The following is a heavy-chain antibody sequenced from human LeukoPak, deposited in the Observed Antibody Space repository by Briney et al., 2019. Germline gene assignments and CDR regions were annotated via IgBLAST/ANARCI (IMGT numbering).Heavy chain of an antibody. CDR1: GYTFASYY. J-gene: IGHJ4*02. CDR3: ARGLRSYPAALNFDY. CDR2: INPSGGST. D-gene: IGHD1-26*01. V-gene: IGHV1-46*01. Sequence: ASVKVSCKASGYTFASYYMHWVRQAPGQGLEWMGIINPSGGSTSYAQKFQGRVTMTRDTSTSTVYMELSSLRSEDTAVYYCARGLRSYPAALNFDYWGQGTLVTVSS.